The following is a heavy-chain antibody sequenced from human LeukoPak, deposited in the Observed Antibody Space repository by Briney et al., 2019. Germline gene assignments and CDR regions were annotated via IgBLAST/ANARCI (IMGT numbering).Heavy chain of an antibody. CDR1: GASIVNSF. CDR3: ARYYYDSAGYFYYYDH. Sequence: KASETLSLTCTVSGASIVNSFWSWIRQPPGKRLEWIGNVYNTGSTKYNPSLESRASISMDRSKSQFSLSLGSVTAADTAVYYCARYYYDSAGYFYYYDHWGRGILVTVSS. J-gene: IGHJ4*01. V-gene: IGHV4-59*01. D-gene: IGHD3-22*01. CDR2: VYNTGST.